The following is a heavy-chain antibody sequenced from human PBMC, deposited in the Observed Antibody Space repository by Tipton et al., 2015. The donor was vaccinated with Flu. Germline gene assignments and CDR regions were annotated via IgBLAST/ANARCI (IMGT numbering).Heavy chain of an antibody. J-gene: IGHJ4*02. CDR1: GFTVSDNY. CDR2: IYTGGIT. D-gene: IGHD3-10*01. CDR3: TRDSTHYYGSGSYCSDY. V-gene: IGHV3-53*01. Sequence: QLVQSGGGLIQPGGSLRLSCAASGFTVSDNYMSWVRQAPGKGLEWVSVIYTGGITYTADSVKGRFSISRDNSKNTLDLQMSSLSPDDTAMYYCTRDSTHYYGSGSYCSDYWGQRTQVTVSS.